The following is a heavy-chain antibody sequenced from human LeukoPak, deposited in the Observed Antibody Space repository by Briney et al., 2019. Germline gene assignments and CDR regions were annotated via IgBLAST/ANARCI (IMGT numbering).Heavy chain of an antibody. Sequence: SETLSLTCAVYGGSFSGYYWSWIRQPPGKGLEWIGEINHRGSTNYNPSLKSRVTISVDTSKNQFSLKLSSVTAADTAVYYCARHGDDCGVDSRGQGTLVTVSS. J-gene: IGHJ4*02. V-gene: IGHV4-34*01. D-gene: IGHD4-17*01. CDR2: INHRGST. CDR3: ARHGDDCGVDS. CDR1: GGSFSGYY.